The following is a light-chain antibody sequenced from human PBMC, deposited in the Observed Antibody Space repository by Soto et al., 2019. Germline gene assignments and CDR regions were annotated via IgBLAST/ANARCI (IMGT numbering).Light chain of an antibody. V-gene: IGKV3-20*01. Sequence: EIVLTQSPGTLSLSPGERATLSCRASQTLSTNSLAWYQQRPDQTPRLLIYAASTRDTDIPDRFNGSGSGTDFALTISRLEPEDFALYYCQQYNDSPLTFGPGTKVDVK. CDR2: AAS. J-gene: IGKJ3*01. CDR1: QTLSTNS. CDR3: QQYNDSPLT.